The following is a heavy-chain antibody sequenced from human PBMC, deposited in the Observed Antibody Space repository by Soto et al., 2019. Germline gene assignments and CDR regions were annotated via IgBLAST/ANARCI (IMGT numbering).Heavy chain of an antibody. D-gene: IGHD5-18*01. Sequence: PGGSLRLSCAASGFTFSSYWMHWVRQAPGKGLVWVSRINSDGSSTSYADSVKGRFTISRDNAKNTLYLQMNSLRAEDTAVYYCARDPFGYSYPKTHPPGRLDYWGQGTLVTVSS. CDR2: INSDGSST. V-gene: IGHV3-74*01. CDR3: ARDPFGYSYPKTHPPGRLDY. CDR1: GFTFSSYW. J-gene: IGHJ4*02.